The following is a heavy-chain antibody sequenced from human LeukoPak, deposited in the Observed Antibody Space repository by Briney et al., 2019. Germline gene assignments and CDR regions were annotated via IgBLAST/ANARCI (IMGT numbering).Heavy chain of an antibody. Sequence: SETLSLTCAVYGGSFSGYYWSWIRQPPGKWLEWIGEINHSGSTNYNPSLKSRVTISVDTSKNQFSLKLSSVTAADTAVYYCARGGYCSSTSCSDYWGQGTLVTVSS. CDR2: INHSGST. D-gene: IGHD2-2*01. J-gene: IGHJ4*02. V-gene: IGHV4-34*01. CDR1: GGSFSGYY. CDR3: ARGGYCSSTSCSDY.